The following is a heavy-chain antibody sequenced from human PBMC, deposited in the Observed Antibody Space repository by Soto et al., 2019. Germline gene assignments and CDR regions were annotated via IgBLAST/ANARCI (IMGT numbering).Heavy chain of an antibody. CDR1: GYTFTSYD. CDR2: MHPNSGNT. Sequence: QVQLVQSGAEVKKPGASVKVSCKASGYTFTSYDINWVRQATGQGLEWMGWMHPNSGNTGYAQKFQGRVTMTRNTSISTAYMELSSLRSEDTAVYYCARGRNHYYGSGSYYNWFAPWGQGTLVTVSS. CDR3: ARGRNHYYGSGSYYNWFAP. J-gene: IGHJ5*02. D-gene: IGHD3-10*01. V-gene: IGHV1-8*01.